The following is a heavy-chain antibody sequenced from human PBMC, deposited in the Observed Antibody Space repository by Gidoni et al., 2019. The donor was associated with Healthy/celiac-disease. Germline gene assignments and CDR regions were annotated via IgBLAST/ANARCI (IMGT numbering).Heavy chain of an antibody. CDR1: GFSLSTRGVG. J-gene: IGHJ5*02. Sequence: QITLKESGPTLVKPTQTLTLNCTFSGFSLSTRGVGVGWIRQPPGKALEWLALIYWDDDKRYSPSLKSRLTINKDTSKNQVFLTTTNMDPVDTATYYCAHSRADWFDPWGQGTLVTVSS. CDR3: AHSRADWFDP. V-gene: IGHV2-5*02. CDR2: IYWDDDK.